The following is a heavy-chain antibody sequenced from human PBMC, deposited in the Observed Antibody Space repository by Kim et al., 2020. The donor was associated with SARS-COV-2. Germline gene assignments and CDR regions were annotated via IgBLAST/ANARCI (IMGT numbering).Heavy chain of an antibody. CDR2: IIPIFGTA. Sequence: SVKVSCKASGGTFSSYAISWVRQAPGQGLEWMGGIIPIFGTANYAQKFQGRVTITADESTSTAYMELSSLRSEDTAVYYCARDYSHDSSGYYWDYWGRGTLVTVPS. J-gene: IGHJ4*02. CDR3: ARDYSHDSSGYYWDY. CDR1: GGTFSSYA. V-gene: IGHV1-69*13. D-gene: IGHD3-22*01.